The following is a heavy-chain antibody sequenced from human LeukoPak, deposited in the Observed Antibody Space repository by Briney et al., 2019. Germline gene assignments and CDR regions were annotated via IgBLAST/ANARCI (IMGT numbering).Heavy chain of an antibody. J-gene: IGHJ4*02. D-gene: IGHD3-22*01. CDR3: AKDLSDSSDYWYGELDY. Sequence: GGSLRLSCAASGFAFSRYGIHWVRQAPGKGLEWVALISYHGSHKYYGDSVRGRFTIPRDNSKNTLYLQMTSLRTEDTAMYYCAKDLSDSSDYWYGELDYWGQGILVTVSS. CDR2: ISYHGSHK. V-gene: IGHV3-30*18. CDR1: GFAFSRYG.